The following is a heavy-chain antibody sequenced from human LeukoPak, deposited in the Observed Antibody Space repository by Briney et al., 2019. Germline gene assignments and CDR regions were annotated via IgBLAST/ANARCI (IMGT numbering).Heavy chain of an antibody. J-gene: IGHJ4*02. V-gene: IGHV3-74*03. CDR1: GFTFSSYW. CDR3: AKWGGTGYPN. CDR2: INSDGSIT. Sequence: GGSLRLSRAASGFTFSSYWMHWVRQTPRKGLLWVSRINSDGSITTYADSVKGRFTISRDNAKNTLYLEMNSLRAEDTAVYYCAKWGGTGYPNWGQGTLVTVSS. D-gene: IGHD3-9*01.